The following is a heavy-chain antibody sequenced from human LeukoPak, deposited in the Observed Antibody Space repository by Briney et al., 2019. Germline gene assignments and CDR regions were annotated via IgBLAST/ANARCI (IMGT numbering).Heavy chain of an antibody. D-gene: IGHD3-16*01. CDR3: ARGLPYPRDSFDI. CDR2: INSDGSSR. Sequence: GGSLRLSCAASGFTFTSYAMSWVRQAPGKGLVWVSRINSDGSSRSSADSVKGRFTISRDNAKNTLYLQMNSLRAEDTAVYYCARGLPYPRDSFDIWGQGTMVTVSS. CDR1: GFTFTSYA. J-gene: IGHJ3*02. V-gene: IGHV3-74*01.